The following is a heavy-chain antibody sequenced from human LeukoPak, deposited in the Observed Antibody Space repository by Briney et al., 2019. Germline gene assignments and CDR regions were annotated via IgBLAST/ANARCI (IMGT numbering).Heavy chain of an antibody. CDR2: ISGSGGST. CDR3: ANETQWSIAAAGYYFDY. J-gene: IGHJ4*02. CDR1: GFTFSSYA. V-gene: IGHV3-23*01. D-gene: IGHD6-13*01. Sequence: GGSLRLSCAASGFTFSSYAMSWVRQAPGKGLEWASAISGSGGSTYYADSVKGRFTIPRDNSKNTLYLQMNSLRAEDTAVYYCANETQWSIAAAGYYFDYWGQGTLVTVSS.